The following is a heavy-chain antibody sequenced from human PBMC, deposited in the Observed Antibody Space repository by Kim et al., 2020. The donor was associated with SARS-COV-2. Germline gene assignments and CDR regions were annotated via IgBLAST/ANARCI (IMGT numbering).Heavy chain of an antibody. CDR1: GGSISSSSYY. D-gene: IGHD6-19*01. CDR2: IYYSGST. V-gene: IGHV4-39*07. Sequence: SETLSLTCTVSGGSISSSSYYWGWIRQPPGKGLEWIGSIYYSGSTYYNPSLKSRVTISVDTSKNQFSLKLSSVTAADTAVYYCARELIAVAGTNAFDIWG. CDR3: ARELIAVAGTNAFDI. J-gene: IGHJ3*02.